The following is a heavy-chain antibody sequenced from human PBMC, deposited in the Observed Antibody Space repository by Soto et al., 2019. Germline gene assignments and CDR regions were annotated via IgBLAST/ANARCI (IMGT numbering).Heavy chain of an antibody. V-gene: IGHV3-23*01. J-gene: IGHJ4*02. CDR3: AKEKPTTTCFDY. CDR2: IXXSXSXT. D-gene: IGHD1-1*01. CDR1: GFTFSNYA. Sequence: PGGSLRLSYAASGFTFSNYAMSWVRQAPGKGMGXVSGIXXSXSXTXYXXXXKGRFTISRDNSKNILYLQMNSLRAEDTAVYYCAKEKPTTTCFDYWGPGTLVTVSS.